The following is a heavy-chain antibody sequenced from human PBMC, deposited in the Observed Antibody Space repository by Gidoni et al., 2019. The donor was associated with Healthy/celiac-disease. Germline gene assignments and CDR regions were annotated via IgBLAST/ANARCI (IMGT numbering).Heavy chain of an antibody. CDR1: GGTFSSYA. CDR3: ASRFKGLRLRAEYNGRDY. D-gene: IGHD3-16*01. Sequence: QVQLVQSGAEVTTPGSSVKVSCKASGGTFSSYAISWVRQAPGQGLEWMGGIIPILGIANYAQKFQGRVTITADKSTSTAYMELRSLRSEDTAVYYCASRFKGLRLRAEYNGRDYWGQGTLVTVSS. V-gene: IGHV1-69*17. CDR2: IIPILGIA. J-gene: IGHJ4*02.